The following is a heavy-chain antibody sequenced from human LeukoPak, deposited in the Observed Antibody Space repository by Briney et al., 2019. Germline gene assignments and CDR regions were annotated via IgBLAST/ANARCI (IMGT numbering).Heavy chain of an antibody. CDR2: IIPIIGTT. CDR3: LRGLTNFDS. D-gene: IGHD1-14*01. Sequence: ASVKISCKASGDTFRKYAISWVRQAPGQGLEWMGGIIPIIGTTHCAQRFQGSVTMSADNSTTTAYLDLSSLRSNDTAMYYCLRGLTNFDSWGQGTLVTVSS. V-gene: IGHV1-69*06. J-gene: IGHJ4*02. CDR1: GDTFRKYA.